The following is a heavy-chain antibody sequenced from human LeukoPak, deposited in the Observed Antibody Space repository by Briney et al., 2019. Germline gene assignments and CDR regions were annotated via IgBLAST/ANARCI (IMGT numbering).Heavy chain of an antibody. V-gene: IGHV3-33*01. J-gene: IGHJ6*02. CDR2: ISSDGSNE. D-gene: IGHD2-21*02. CDR1: GFTFTRHA. CDR3: ARNVTYRMDV. Sequence: GRSLRLSCVVSGFTFTRHAMHWVRQAPGKGLEWVALISSDGSNEFYADAVKGRFTISRDNAKNTLYLQMNSLRDEDTAVYYCARNVTYRMDVWGQGTTVTVSS.